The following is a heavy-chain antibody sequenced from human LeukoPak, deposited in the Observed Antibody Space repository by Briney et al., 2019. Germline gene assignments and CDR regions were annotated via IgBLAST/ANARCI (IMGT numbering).Heavy chain of an antibody. CDR3: VRDFGESSGYYFDY. CDR2: IYSDGST. CDR1: GFIVSGDF. Sequence: GGSLRLSCAASGFIVSGDFMSWVRQAPGKGLEWVSVIYSDGSTYYADSVKGRFTISRDNAKNTLYLQMNSLRAEDTAVYYCVRDFGESSGYYFDYWGQGTLVTVSS. V-gene: IGHV3-66*01. J-gene: IGHJ4*02. D-gene: IGHD3-22*01.